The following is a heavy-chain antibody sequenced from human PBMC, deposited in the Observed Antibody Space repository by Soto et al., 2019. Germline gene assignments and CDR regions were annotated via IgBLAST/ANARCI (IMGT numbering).Heavy chain of an antibody. CDR3: ARGGWAYYFDY. J-gene: IGHJ4*02. V-gene: IGHV4-59*01. Sequence: ETLSITGTVCGGYISSYYWSWIRQPPGKGLEWIGYIYYSGSTNYNPSLKSRVTISVDTSKNQFSLKLSSVTAADTAVYYCARGGWAYYFDYWGQGTLVTVSS. CDR1: GGYISSYY. CDR2: IYYSGST. D-gene: IGHD1-26*01.